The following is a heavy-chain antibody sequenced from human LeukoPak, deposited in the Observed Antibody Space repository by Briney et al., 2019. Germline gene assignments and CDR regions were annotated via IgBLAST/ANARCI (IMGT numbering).Heavy chain of an antibody. Sequence: PGRSLRLSCAASGFTFDDYAMHWVRQVPGRGLEWVSGISWNSDNIGYADSVKGRFTISSDNAKNSLYLQMNSLRAEDTALYYCAKSPGYYDAFDYWGQGTLVTVSS. CDR1: GFTFDDYA. J-gene: IGHJ4*02. CDR3: AKSPGYYDAFDY. CDR2: ISWNSDNI. V-gene: IGHV3-9*01. D-gene: IGHD3-9*01.